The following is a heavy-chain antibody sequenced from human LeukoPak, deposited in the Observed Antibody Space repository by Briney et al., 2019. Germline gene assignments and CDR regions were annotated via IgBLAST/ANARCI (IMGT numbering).Heavy chain of an antibody. Sequence: GGSLRLSCAASGFTFSSYSMNWVRQAPGKGLEWVSYISSSSSTIYYADSVKGRFTISRDNAKNSLYLQMNSLRAEDTAVYYCASPKKQQLVPDDAFDIWGQGTMVTVSS. CDR1: GFTFSSYS. J-gene: IGHJ3*02. CDR2: ISSSSSTI. V-gene: IGHV3-48*01. D-gene: IGHD6-13*01. CDR3: ASPKKQQLVPDDAFDI.